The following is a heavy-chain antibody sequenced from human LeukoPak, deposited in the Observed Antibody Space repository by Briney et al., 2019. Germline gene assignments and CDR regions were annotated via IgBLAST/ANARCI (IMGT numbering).Heavy chain of an antibody. J-gene: IGHJ6*03. CDR3: ARVGDAPHYYYYTDV. V-gene: IGHV3-7*01. CDR1: GFTFRTYW. CDR2: IKQDGSEK. Sequence: GGSLRLSCAASGFTFRTYWMSWVRQAPGKGLEWVANIKQDGSEKYYMDSMKGRFTVSRDNAKNSLYLQINSLRAGDTAVYYCARVGDAPHYYYYTDVWGKGTTVTVSS. D-gene: IGHD3-3*01.